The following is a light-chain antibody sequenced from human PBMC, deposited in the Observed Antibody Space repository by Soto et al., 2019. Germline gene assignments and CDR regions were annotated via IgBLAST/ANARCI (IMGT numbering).Light chain of an antibody. CDR3: SSYTSSSTLV. CDR2: DVR. CDR1: SSDVGGYNY. Sequence: QSALTQPASVSGSPGQSITISCTGTSSDVGGYNYVSWYQQHPGKAPKLMIYDVRNRPSGVSNRFSGSKSDNMASLTISGLQAEDEADYYCSSYTSSSTLVFGGGTKLTVL. V-gene: IGLV2-14*01. J-gene: IGLJ2*01.